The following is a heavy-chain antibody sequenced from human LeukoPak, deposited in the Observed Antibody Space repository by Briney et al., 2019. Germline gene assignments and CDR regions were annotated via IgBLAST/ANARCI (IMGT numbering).Heavy chain of an antibody. CDR2: IKSKTDGGTT. V-gene: IGHV3-15*01. D-gene: IGHD2-8*01. J-gene: IGHJ4*02. CDR1: GFTFSNAW. Sequence: KTGGSLRLSCAASGFTFSNAWMSWVRQAPGKGLEWGGRIKSKTDGGTTDYAAPVKGRFTISRDDSKNTLYLQMTRQQTSVTAVYYCTTDDRYASPYDFDYWGQGTLVTVSS. CDR3: TTDDRYASPYDFDY.